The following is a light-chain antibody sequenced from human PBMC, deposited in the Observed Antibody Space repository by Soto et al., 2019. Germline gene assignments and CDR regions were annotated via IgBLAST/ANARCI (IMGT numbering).Light chain of an antibody. CDR1: QSVSSY. J-gene: IGKJ2*01. V-gene: IGKV3-11*01. CDR3: QQRSNWPFT. CDR2: DVS. Sequence: EIVLTQSPATLSLSPGERATLSCRASQSVSSYLDWYQQKPGQAPRLLIYDVSNRATGIPARFSGSGSGTDFTLTISSLEPEDFAVYYCQQRSNWPFTFGQGTKLEIK.